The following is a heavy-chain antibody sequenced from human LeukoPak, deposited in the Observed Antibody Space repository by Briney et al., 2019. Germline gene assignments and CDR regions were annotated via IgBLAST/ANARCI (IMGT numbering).Heavy chain of an antibody. D-gene: IGHD3-3*01. CDR3: ARDATETYYDFWRGYYTWFDY. Sequence: ASVKVSCKASGHTFTSYGISWVRQAPGQGLEWMGWINPYNGNTNYAQKFQGRVTMTTDTSTSTAYMELRSLRSDDTAVYYCARDATETYYDFWRGYYTWFDYWGQGTLVTVSS. CDR2: INPYNGNT. CDR1: GHTFTSYG. V-gene: IGHV1-18*01. J-gene: IGHJ4*02.